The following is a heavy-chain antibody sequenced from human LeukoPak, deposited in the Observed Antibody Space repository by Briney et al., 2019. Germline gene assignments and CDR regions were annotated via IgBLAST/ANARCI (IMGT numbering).Heavy chain of an antibody. Sequence: PGGSLRLSCAASGFNFSTYSMNWVRQAPGKGLEWVSAISSSGGSTYYADSVKGRLTISRDNSKNTLYLQMNSLGAEDTAVYYCAKGAWYNWNHYFDYWGQGTLVTVSS. D-gene: IGHD1-20*01. CDR3: AKGAWYNWNHYFDY. CDR2: ISSSGGST. CDR1: GFNFSTYS. V-gene: IGHV3-23*01. J-gene: IGHJ4*02.